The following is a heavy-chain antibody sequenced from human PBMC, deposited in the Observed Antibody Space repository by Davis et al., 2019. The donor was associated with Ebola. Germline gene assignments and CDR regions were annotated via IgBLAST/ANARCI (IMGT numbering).Heavy chain of an antibody. CDR2: INPSGGST. CDR1: GYTFTCYY. D-gene: IGHD5-24*01. CDR3: AREPRDNRDGYNYLFDY. J-gene: IGHJ4*02. V-gene: IGHV1-46*01. Sequence: AASVKVSCKASGYTFTCYYMHWVRQAPGQGLEWMGIINPSGGSTSYAQKFRGRVTMTRDTSTSTVYMELSSLRSEDTAVYYCAREPRDNRDGYNYLFDYWGQGTLVTVSS.